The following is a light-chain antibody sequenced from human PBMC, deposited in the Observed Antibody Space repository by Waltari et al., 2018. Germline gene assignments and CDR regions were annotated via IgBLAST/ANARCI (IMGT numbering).Light chain of an antibody. Sequence: QLVLTQSPSASASLGASVKLTCTPSSGHTTNIIAWLQQKPEKGPRYLMKVNSDGSHNKGVEIPDRFSGSSSGAERYLTISSLQSEDEADYYCQTGGHGTWVFGGGTRRTVL. J-gene: IGLJ3*02. CDR3: QTGGHGTWV. CDR2: VNSDGSH. V-gene: IGLV4-69*01. CDR1: SGHTTNI.